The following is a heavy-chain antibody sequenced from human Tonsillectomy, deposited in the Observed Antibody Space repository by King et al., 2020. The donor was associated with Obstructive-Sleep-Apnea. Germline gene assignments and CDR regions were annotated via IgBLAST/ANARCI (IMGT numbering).Heavy chain of an antibody. CDR1: GFTFSSYA. J-gene: IGHJ6*02. D-gene: IGHD3-10*01. CDR2: ISYDGSNK. Sequence: QVQLVESGGGVVQPGRSLRLSCAASGFTFSSYAMHWVRQAPGKGLEWVAVISYDGSNKYYADSVKGRFTISRDNSKNTLYLQMNSLRAEDTAIYYCARGRRGIPVPGVIITTHGMDVWGQGTTVTVSS. CDR3: ARGRRGIPVPGVIITTHGMDV. V-gene: IGHV3-30*04.